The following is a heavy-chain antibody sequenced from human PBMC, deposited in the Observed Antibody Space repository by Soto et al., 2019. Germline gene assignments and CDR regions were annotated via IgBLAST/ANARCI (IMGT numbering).Heavy chain of an antibody. V-gene: IGHV4-39*01. D-gene: IGHD3-16*01. J-gene: IGHJ5*02. Sequence: LQEAGPGLVRPSEPLSLSCTVSGFSIKSSNFYLGWIRQSPGKGLEWIGSIYDSGTTSYTPSPKRCVTLSLDTARNHFSVRLTPVPVADTSVYYCAVTVMESDYNSFDPWGQGPLVTVSS. CDR1: GFSIKSSNFY. CDR3: AVTVMESDYNSFDP. CDR2: IYDSGTT.